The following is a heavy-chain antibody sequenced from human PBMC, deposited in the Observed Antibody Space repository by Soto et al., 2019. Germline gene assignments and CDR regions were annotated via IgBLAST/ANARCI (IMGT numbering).Heavy chain of an antibody. CDR2: INHSCST. J-gene: IGHJ4*02. CDR1: GGSFSGYD. Sequence: QVQLQQWGAGLLKPSETLSLTCAVYGGSFSGYDWTWIRQPPGTGLEWIGEINHSCSTNYNPSLKSRVTISVDTSKNQFSLKLTSVTAADTAVYYCARDKITGRFDSWGQGTLVTVSS. D-gene: IGHD2-8*02. CDR3: ARDKITGRFDS. V-gene: IGHV4-34*01.